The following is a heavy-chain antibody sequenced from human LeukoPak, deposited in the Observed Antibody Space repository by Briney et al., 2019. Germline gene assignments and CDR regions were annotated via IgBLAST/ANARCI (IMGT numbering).Heavy chain of an antibody. Sequence: SETLSLTCTVSGGSISSGGYYWGWIRQHPGKGLEWIGYIYYSGSTYYNPSLKSRVTISVDTSKNQFSLKLSSVTAADTAVYYCARVRDGYNSGYFDYWGQGTLVTVSS. CDR1: GGSISSGGYY. J-gene: IGHJ4*02. CDR2: IYYSGST. CDR3: ARVRDGYNSGYFDY. V-gene: IGHV4-31*03. D-gene: IGHD5-24*01.